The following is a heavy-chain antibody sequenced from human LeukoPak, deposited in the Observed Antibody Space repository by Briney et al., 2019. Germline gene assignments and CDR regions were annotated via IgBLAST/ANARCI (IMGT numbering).Heavy chain of an antibody. J-gene: IGHJ4*02. D-gene: IGHD3-16*01. CDR2: ISGSGGST. Sequence: GGSLRLSCAASGFTFSSYAMSWVRQAPGKGLEWASAISGSGGSTYYADSVKGRFTISRDNSRDTLYLQMNSLRAEDTAVYYCAKGYYDYVRGSYYFDYWGQGTLVTVSS. CDR1: GFTFSSYA. CDR3: AKGYYDYVRGSYYFDY. V-gene: IGHV3-23*01.